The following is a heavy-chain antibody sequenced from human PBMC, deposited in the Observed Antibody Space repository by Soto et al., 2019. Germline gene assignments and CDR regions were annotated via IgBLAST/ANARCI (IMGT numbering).Heavy chain of an antibody. D-gene: IGHD2-15*01. CDR2: IAYDGRNK. V-gene: IGHV3-30*04. CDR3: ARGDREDIAVVIGVRPGEYGVDV. CDR1: GFTFRSYA. J-gene: IGHJ6*02. Sequence: QVQLVESGGGVVQPGRSLRLSCAASGFTFRSYAMHWVRQAPGKGLECVAFIAYDGRNKFYRDYVRGRFTISRDNSENTLYLHINSLSYEDTAVYYCARGDREDIAVVIGVRPGEYGVDVWGQGTTVTVSS.